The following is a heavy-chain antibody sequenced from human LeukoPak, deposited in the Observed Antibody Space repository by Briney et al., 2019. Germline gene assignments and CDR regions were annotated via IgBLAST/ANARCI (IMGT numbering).Heavy chain of an antibody. CDR2: INPSGST. D-gene: IGHD3-3*01. J-gene: IGHJ5*02. CDR3: ARVPSTQTYYDFWSGLYWFDP. V-gene: IGHV4-34*01. CDR1: GGSFSDYY. Sequence: SETLSLTCAVYGGSFSDYYWSWIRQPPGKGLEWIGEINPSGSTNYSPSLKSRVTISVDTSKNQFSLKLSSVTAADTAVYYCARVPSTQTYYDFWSGLYWFDPWGQGTLVTVSS.